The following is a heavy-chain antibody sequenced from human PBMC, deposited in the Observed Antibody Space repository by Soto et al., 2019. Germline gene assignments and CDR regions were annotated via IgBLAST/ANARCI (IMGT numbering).Heavy chain of an antibody. CDR1: GFTFSIYS. CDR2: ISYDGSNK. J-gene: IGHJ4*02. Sequence: GGSLRLSCAASGFTFSIYSMNWVRQAPGKGLEWVAVISYDGSNKYYADSVKGRFTISRDNSKNTLYLQMNSLRAEDTAVYYCAKDRVEAARRDYFDYWGQGTLVTVSS. D-gene: IGHD6-6*01. V-gene: IGHV3-30*18. CDR3: AKDRVEAARRDYFDY.